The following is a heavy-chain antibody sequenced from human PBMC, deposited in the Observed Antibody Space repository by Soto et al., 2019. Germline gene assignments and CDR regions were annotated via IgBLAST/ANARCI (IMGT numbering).Heavy chain of an antibody. D-gene: IGHD3-22*01. V-gene: IGHV3-30*18. CDR3: AKDRQSSLTMMGPWYFDL. J-gene: IGHJ2*01. CDR1: GFTFSSYG. CDR2: ISYDGSNK. Sequence: PGGSLRLSCAASGFTFSSYGMHWVRQAPGKGLEWVAVISYDGSNKYYADSVKGRFTISRDNSKNTLYLQMNSLRAEDTAVYYCAKDRQSSLTMMGPWYFDLWGRGTLVTVSS.